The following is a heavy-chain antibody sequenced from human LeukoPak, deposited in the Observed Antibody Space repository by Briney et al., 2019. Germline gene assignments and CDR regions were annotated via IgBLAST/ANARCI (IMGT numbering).Heavy chain of an antibody. V-gene: IGHV4-59*01. Sequence: PSETLSLTCTVSGGSISSYYWSWIRQPPGKGLEWIGYIYYSGSTNYNPSLKSRVTISADTSKNQFSLKLSSVTAADTAVYYCARGRRDGYNLGPYFDYWGQGTLVTVSS. J-gene: IGHJ4*02. CDR3: ARGRRDGYNLGPYFDY. D-gene: IGHD5-24*01. CDR2: IYYSGST. CDR1: GGSISSYY.